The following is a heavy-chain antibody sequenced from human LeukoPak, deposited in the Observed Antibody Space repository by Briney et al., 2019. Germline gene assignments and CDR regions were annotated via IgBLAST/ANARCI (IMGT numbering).Heavy chain of an antibody. Sequence: HPGGSLRLSCAASGFTFSSYGMHWVRQAPGKGLEWVAVISYDGSNKYYADSVKGRFTISRDNSKNTLYLQMNSQRAEDTAVYYCAKRRGLELLYYYYMDVWGKGTTVTVSS. CDR1: GFTFSSYG. CDR3: AKRRGLELLYYYYMDV. D-gene: IGHD1-7*01. V-gene: IGHV3-30*18. CDR2: ISYDGSNK. J-gene: IGHJ6*03.